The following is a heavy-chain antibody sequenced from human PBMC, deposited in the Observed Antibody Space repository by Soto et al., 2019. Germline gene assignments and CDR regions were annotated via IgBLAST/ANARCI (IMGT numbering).Heavy chain of an antibody. J-gene: IGHJ4*02. V-gene: IGHV1-18*01. CDR3: AKATGSSFDN. D-gene: IGHD6-6*01. CDR1: GYTFTSYG. Sequence: ASVKVSCKASGYTFTSYGISWVRQAPGQGLEWMGWINNNNGKTNCAQKLQDRLILTTDTSTSTAYMELRSLRSDDTAMYYCAKATGSSFDNWGQGTLVTVSS. CDR2: INNNNGKT.